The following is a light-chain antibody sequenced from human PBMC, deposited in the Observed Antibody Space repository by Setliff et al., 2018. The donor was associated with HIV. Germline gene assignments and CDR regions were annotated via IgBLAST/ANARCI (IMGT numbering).Light chain of an antibody. Sequence: SALTQPASVSGSPGQSITISCTGTSSDVGLYNFVSWYQQHPGKVPKLTIYDVTNRPSGISHRFSGAKSGNTASLTISGLQADDEADYYCSSFRTSRKFVFGTGTKVTVL. CDR1: SSDVGLYNF. CDR2: DVT. V-gene: IGLV2-14*01. CDR3: SSFRTSRKFV. J-gene: IGLJ1*01.